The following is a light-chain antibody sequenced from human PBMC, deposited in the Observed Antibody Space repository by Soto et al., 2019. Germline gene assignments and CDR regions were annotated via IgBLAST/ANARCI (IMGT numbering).Light chain of an antibody. J-gene: IGLJ2*01. Sequence: QSALTQPPSVSGAPGQRVTISCTGSTSNIGAGYHVHWYQQLPGTAPKLLIYDNSNRPSGVPDRFSGSKSGTSASLAITGLQAEDEADYYCQSYDGSLSGWGVFGGGTKLTVL. CDR1: TSNIGAGYH. CDR3: QSYDGSLSGWGV. V-gene: IGLV1-40*01. CDR2: DNS.